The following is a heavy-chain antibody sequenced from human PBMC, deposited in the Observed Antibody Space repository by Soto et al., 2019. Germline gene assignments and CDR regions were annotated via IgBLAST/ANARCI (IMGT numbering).Heavy chain of an antibody. CDR3: AKDPENFWSGYYTAHWFDP. D-gene: IGHD3-3*01. J-gene: IGHJ5*02. Sequence: SLRLSCAASGFTFSSYGMHWVRQAPGKGLEWVAVISYDGSNKYYADSVKGRFTISRDNSKNTLYLQMNSLRAEDTAVYYCAKDPENFWSGYYTAHWFDPWGQGTLVTVS. CDR2: ISYDGSNK. CDR1: GFTFSSYG. V-gene: IGHV3-30*18.